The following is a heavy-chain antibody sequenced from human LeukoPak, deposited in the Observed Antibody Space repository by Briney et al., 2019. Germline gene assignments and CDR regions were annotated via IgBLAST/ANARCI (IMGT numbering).Heavy chain of an antibody. CDR1: GFTFSTYS. CDR2: ISSSTTTM. V-gene: IGHV3-48*01. J-gene: IGHJ4*02. CDR3: ARGVGELLPDS. D-gene: IGHD3-10*01. Sequence: GGSLRLSCAASGFTFSTYSMNWVRQAPGKGLEWISYISSSTTTMHYADSVKGRFTISRDNAKNSLYLQMNSLRAEDTAVYYCARGVGELLPDSWGQGTLVTVSS.